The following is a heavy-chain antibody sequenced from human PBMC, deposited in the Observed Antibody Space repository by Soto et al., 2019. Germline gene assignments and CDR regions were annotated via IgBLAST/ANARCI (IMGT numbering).Heavy chain of an antibody. Sequence: ASVKVSCKASGGTFSSDAISWVRQAPGQGLEWMGGIIPIFGTANCAQKFQGRVTITADESTSTAYMELSSLRSEDTAVYYCARDYYGSGSYPHPYYYYGMDVWGQGTTVTVSS. D-gene: IGHD3-10*01. V-gene: IGHV1-69*13. CDR2: IIPIFGTA. CDR3: ARDYYGSGSYPHPYYYYGMDV. J-gene: IGHJ6*02. CDR1: GGTFSSDA.